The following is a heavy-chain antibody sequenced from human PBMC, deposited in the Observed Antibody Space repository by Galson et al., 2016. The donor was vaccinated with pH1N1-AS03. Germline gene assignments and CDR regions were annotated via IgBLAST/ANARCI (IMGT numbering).Heavy chain of an antibody. D-gene: IGHD2-8*01. CDR3: AKDIGVLMVYTEGPFDY. Sequence: SLRLSCAASGFSFDDYAMHWVRQAPGKGLEWVSSISWNSDKITYADSVKGRFTISRDNAKNSLYLETNSLRAEDTALYYCAKDIGVLMVYTEGPFDYWGPGTLVTVSS. V-gene: IGHV3-9*01. J-gene: IGHJ4*02. CDR2: ISWNSDKI. CDR1: GFSFDDYA.